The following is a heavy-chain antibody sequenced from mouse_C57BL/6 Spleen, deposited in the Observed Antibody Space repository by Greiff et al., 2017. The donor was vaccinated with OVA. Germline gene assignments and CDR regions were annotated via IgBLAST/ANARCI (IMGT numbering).Heavy chain of an antibody. CDR3: ARHYEGYFDV. CDR1: GYAFTNYL. J-gene: IGHJ1*03. CDR2: INPGSGGT. V-gene: IGHV1-54*01. D-gene: IGHD1-1*01. Sequence: VQLQQSGAELVRPGTSVKVSCKASGYAFTNYLIEWVKQRPGQGLEWIGVINPGSGGTNYNEKFKGKATLTADKSSSTAYMQLSSLTSEDSAVYFCARHYEGYFDVWGTGTTVTVSS.